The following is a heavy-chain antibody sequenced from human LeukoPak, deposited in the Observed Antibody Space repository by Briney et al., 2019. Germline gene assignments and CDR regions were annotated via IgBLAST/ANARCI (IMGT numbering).Heavy chain of an antibody. V-gene: IGHV1-18*01. CDR2: ISVYNGNT. D-gene: IGHD2-15*01. Sequence: ASVKASCKASGYTFTSYGISWVRQAPGQGLEWMGWISVYNGNTNYAQKFQGRVTMTTDTSTSTAYMELRSLRSDDTAVYYCARDDSGARVVADPIDYWGQGTLVTVSS. CDR1: GYTFTSYG. CDR3: ARDDSGARVVADPIDY. J-gene: IGHJ4*02.